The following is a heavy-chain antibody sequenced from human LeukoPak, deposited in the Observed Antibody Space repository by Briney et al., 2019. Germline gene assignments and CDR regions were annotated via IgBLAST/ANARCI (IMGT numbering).Heavy chain of an antibody. Sequence: GGSLRLSCVASGFTFSSYWMHWVRQDPRKGLVWVSRINGDGRNINYADSVRGRFTISRDNAKNTLYLQMNTLRVEDTAVYYCAKSRNYGSGSYFDYWGQGTLVTVSS. D-gene: IGHD3-10*01. CDR3: AKSRNYGSGSYFDY. CDR2: INGDGRNI. J-gene: IGHJ4*02. V-gene: IGHV3-74*01. CDR1: GFTFSSYW.